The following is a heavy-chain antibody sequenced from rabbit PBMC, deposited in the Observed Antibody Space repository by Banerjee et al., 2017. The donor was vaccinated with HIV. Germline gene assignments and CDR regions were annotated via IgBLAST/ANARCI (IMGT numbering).Heavy chain of an antibody. D-gene: IGHD6-1*01. CDR2: IYTGSGSA. J-gene: IGHJ3*01. Sequence: QEQLVESGGGLVQPGGSLKLSCKASGFDFSSSYWICWVRQAPGKGLEWIACIYTGSGSAYYASWVISRFTITRSTSLSTVTLQMTSLTAADTATYFCARDFYAGYAYGSFTRLDLWGPGTLVTVS. CDR1: GFDFSSSYW. V-gene: IGHV1S43*01. CDR3: ARDFYAGYAYGSFTRLDL.